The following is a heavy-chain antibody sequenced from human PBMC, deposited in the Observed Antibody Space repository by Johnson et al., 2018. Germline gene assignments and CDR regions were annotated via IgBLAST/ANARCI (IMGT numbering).Heavy chain of an antibody. CDR2: IKPDGSEN. Sequence: VQLVESGGGLVQPGGSLRLSCAASGFTFSSYWMSWVRQAPGKGLEWVANIKPDGSENYDVDSVNGRFTISRDNAKNSLYLQMNSLRAEETAVYYCARDPYFDTGYYYYYMDVWGKGTTVTVSS. J-gene: IGHJ6*03. CDR3: ARDPYFDTGYYYYYMDV. D-gene: IGHD3-9*01. CDR1: GFTFSSYW. V-gene: IGHV3-7*01.